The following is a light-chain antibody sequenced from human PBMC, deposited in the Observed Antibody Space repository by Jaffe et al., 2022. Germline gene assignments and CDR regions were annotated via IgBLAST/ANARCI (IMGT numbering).Light chain of an antibody. CDR3: QQYGTSFT. CDR1: QAISSRH. Sequence: IVLTQSPGTLSLSPGERATLSCRASQAISSRHLAWYRQSPGQAPKLLLYSTSTRATDIPNRFSGSGSGTDFFLTISRLEPEDFAVYYCQQYGTSFTFGQGTRLDIK. CDR2: STS. J-gene: IGKJ5*01. V-gene: IGKV3-20*01.